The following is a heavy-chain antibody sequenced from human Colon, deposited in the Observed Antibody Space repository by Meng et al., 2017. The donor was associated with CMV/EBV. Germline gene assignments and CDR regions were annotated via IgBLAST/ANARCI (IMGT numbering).Heavy chain of an antibody. CDR1: GYTFTSNA. V-gene: IGHV1-8*01. CDR2: MKPNSGDT. J-gene: IGHJ4*02. D-gene: IGHD3/OR15-3a*01. Sequence: SVEVACKASGYTFTSNAINWVRQATGQGLEWMGWMKPNSGDTGYAPNFQGRITMTRNTSINTAYMELRSLTNEDTAIYYCARGIPDFWGQGTLVTVSS. CDR3: ARGIPDF.